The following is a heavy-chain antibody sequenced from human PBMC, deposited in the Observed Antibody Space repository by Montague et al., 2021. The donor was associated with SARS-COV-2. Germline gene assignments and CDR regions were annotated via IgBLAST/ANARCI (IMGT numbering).Heavy chain of an antibody. J-gene: IGHJ6*03. CDR2: INHTGST. V-gene: IGHV4-34*01. D-gene: IGHD2-2*02. Sequence: SETLSLTCAVSGGSFSGYFWSWIRQPPGKGLEWIGEINHTGSTKHNPSHKSRVTISVDTSKNQFSLKVTSMTAADTAIYYCARLGDGVVPAPILGVGPFYSYYYMDVWGKGTTVTVSS. CDR3: ARLGDGVVPAPILGVGPFYSYYYMDV. CDR1: GGSFSGYF.